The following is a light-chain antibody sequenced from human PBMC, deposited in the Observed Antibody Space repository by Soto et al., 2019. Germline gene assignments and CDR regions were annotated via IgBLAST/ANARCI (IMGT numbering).Light chain of an antibody. V-gene: IGLV2-11*01. CDR2: DVT. J-gene: IGLJ3*02. CDR3: CSYAGTYSWV. Sequence: QSVLTQPRSVSGSPGQSVTISCTGTSSDVGAYNFVSWYQHHPGKAPKLIIYDVTERPSGVPDRFSGSKSGNSASLTISELQTEDEADYYCCSYAGTYSWVFGGGTQLTVL. CDR1: SSDVGAYNF.